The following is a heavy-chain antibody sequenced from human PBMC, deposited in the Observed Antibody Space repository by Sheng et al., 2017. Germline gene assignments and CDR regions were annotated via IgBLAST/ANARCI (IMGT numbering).Heavy chain of an antibody. V-gene: IGHV3-48*03. D-gene: IGHD6-19*01. Sequence: EVQLVESGGRLVQPGGSLRLSCVASGFSFKDYEMNWVRQAPGKGLEWLSYITTSGNMIKYTDSVKGRFAISRDDAKNTLNLQMTGLRVEDTAVYYCARGRWLHSRSYYFDSWGQGTLVTRLL. CDR1: GFSFKDYE. CDR2: ITTSGNMI. CDR3: ARGRWLHSRSYYFDS. J-gene: IGHJ4*02.